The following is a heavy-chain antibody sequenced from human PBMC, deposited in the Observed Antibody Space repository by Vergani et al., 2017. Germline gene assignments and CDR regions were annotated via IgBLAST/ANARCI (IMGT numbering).Heavy chain of an antibody. CDR1: VFTFSSYA. CDR3: ATLPVAIGFDY. V-gene: IGHV3-30-3*01. CDR2: ISYDGSNK. J-gene: IGHJ4*02. D-gene: IGHD2-2*01. Sequence: QVQLVESGGGVVQPGRSLRLSCAASVFTFSSYAMHWVRQAPGKGLEWVAVISYDGSNKYYADSVKGRFTISRDNSKNTLYLQMNSLRAEDTAVYYCATLPVAIGFDYWGQGTLVTVSS.